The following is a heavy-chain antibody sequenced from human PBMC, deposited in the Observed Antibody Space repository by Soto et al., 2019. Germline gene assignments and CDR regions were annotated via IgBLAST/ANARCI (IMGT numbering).Heavy chain of an antibody. V-gene: IGHV4-59*01. CDR3: AREQYNWKI. J-gene: IGHJ4*02. D-gene: IGHD1-20*01. Sequence: SETLSLTCSVSGDSIRSYYWTWIRQPPGKGLQWIGYVFHTGNTNYNPSLKSRVTISEDASKNQVSLRLTSVTAADTAVYFCAREQYNWKIWGQGTLVTSPQ. CDR1: GDSIRSYY. CDR2: VFHTGNT.